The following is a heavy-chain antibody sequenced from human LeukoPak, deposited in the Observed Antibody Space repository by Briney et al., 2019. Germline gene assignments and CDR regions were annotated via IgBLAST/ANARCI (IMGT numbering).Heavy chain of an antibody. CDR2: ISGSGDRT. J-gene: IGHJ4*01. Sequence: GGSLRLPYAACGFTFLSYAMSWVRQAPGKGLEWVSGISGSGDRTHDADSVKGRFTISRDNSKNTVYLQMNSLRADDTAVYYCAKERSSRWPVDCWRQGTLVTVSS. CDR3: AKERSSRWPVDC. D-gene: IGHD6-19*01. V-gene: IGHV3-23*01. CDR1: GFTFLSYA.